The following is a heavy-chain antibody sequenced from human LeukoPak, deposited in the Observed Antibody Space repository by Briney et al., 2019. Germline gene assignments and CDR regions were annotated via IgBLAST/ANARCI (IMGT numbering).Heavy chain of an antibody. CDR2: INPNSGGT. Sequence: GASVKVSCKASGYTFTGYYMRWVRQAPGQGLEWMGWINPNSGGTNYAQKFQGRVTMTRDTSISTAYMELSRLRSDDTAVYYCARGYCSGGSCYYGAYYFDYWGQGTLVTVSS. J-gene: IGHJ4*02. CDR3: ARGYCSGGSCYYGAYYFDY. CDR1: GYTFTGYY. V-gene: IGHV1-2*02. D-gene: IGHD2-15*01.